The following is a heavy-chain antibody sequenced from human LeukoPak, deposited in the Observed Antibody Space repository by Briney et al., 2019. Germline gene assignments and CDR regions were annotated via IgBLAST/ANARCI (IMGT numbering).Heavy chain of an antibody. CDR1: GFTFSSYG. D-gene: IGHD3-10*01. CDR2: ISGSGGST. V-gene: IGHV3-23*01. CDR3: ARGGVDYYGSGTYYLMYYFDY. Sequence: GGSLRLSCAASGFTFSSYGMSWVRQAPGKGLEWVSAISGSGGSTYYADSVKGRFTISRDNSKNTLYLQMNSLRAEDTAVYFCARGGVDYYGSGTYYLMYYFDYWGQGALVTVSS. J-gene: IGHJ4*02.